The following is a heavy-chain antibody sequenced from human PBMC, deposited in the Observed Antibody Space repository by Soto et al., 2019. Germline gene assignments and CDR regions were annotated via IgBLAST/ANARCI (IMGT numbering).Heavy chain of an antibody. V-gene: IGHV1-2*02. D-gene: IGHD1-26*01. CDR1: GYTFTNYY. Sequence: QVQLVQSGAEMKKPRASVTVSCKTSGYTFTNYYIHWVRQAPGQGLEWMGWFNPKNDGAHYAQRFQGRVTMTRDTSISTAYLELSSLRSDDTAIYYCAIGIYSGSFLVGCEIWGQGTMVTVSP. J-gene: IGHJ3*02. CDR2: FNPKNDGA. CDR3: AIGIYSGSFLVGCEI.